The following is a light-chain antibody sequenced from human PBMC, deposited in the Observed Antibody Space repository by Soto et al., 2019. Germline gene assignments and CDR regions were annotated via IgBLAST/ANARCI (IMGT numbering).Light chain of an antibody. V-gene: IGKV3-11*01. Sequence: EMVLTQSPGTLSLSPGERATLSWRASQSVSSNYLAWYQQKPGQAPRLLIYDSSNRATGIPARFSGSGSGTDFSLIISSLEPEDFAVYYCQQRSNWPLTFGGGTKVDIK. CDR1: QSVSSNY. J-gene: IGKJ4*01. CDR2: DSS. CDR3: QQRSNWPLT.